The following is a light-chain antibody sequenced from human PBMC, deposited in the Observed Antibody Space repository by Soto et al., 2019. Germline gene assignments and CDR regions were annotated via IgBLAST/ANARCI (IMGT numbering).Light chain of an antibody. CDR2: KAS. CDR3: QQYNGALLT. CDR1: QSISSW. Sequence: DIQMTQSPSTLSASVGDRVTITCRASQSISSWVAWYQQKPGKAPKLLIYKASSLESGVPSRFSGIGSGTEFTLTISSLQPDDFATYYCQQYNGALLTFGGGTNVEI. V-gene: IGKV1-5*03. J-gene: IGKJ4*02.